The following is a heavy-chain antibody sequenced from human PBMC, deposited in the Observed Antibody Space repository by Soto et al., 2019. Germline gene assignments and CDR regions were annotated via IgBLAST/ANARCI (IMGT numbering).Heavy chain of an antibody. Sequence: QLQLQESGPGLVKPSETLSLTCTVSGDSGGFISSSSYHWGWIRQPPGKGLEWSGNIYYSGSTYYTPSLQSRFTLSGDTSKTKLSLRLTYVTAADTAVYYCARHPPPRPLDYWGQGTLVTVSS. J-gene: IGHJ4*02. CDR2: IYYSGST. CDR1: GDSGGFISSSSYH. V-gene: IGHV4-39*01. CDR3: ARHPPPRPLDY.